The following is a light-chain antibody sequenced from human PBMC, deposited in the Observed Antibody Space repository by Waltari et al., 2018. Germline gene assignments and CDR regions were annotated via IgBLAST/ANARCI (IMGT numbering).Light chain of an antibody. Sequence: SYELTQPPSVSVSPGQTASITCSGDKLGGKFASWYQLRAGQSPVLVISQHNQRPSGIPARFSASYSGNTATLTISGTQAMDEADYYCQAWDSNTVIFGGGTKLSVL. J-gene: IGLJ2*01. CDR1: KLGGKF. V-gene: IGLV3-1*01. CDR2: QHN. CDR3: QAWDSNTVI.